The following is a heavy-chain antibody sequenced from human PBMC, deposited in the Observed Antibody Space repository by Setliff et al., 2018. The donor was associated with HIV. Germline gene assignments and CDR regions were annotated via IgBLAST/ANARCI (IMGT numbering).Heavy chain of an antibody. V-gene: IGHV3-74*01. CDR1: GFSLSGNF. D-gene: IGHD1-1*01. CDR2: ISRDGTST. Sequence: GASVKVSCAASGFSLSGNFMHWVRQAPGKGLVWVSRISRDGTSTSYADSVKGRFTTSRDKNTVYLQMNGLRVDDTAVYYCTRDPSNNYFHFYMDVWGKGTTVTVSS. CDR3: TRDPSNNYFHFYMDV. J-gene: IGHJ6*03.